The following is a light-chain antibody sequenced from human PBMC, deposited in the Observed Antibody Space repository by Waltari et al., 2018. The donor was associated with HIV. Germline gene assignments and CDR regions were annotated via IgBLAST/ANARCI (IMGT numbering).Light chain of an antibody. CDR3: AAWDHGLDGML. CDR1: TSNIGTTY. Sequence: QSILTQPPSVSAAPGQKVTIPCSGSTSNIGTTYVSWYQQRPGTAPNLLIYDKNKRPSGIADRFSGSKSGTLGTLDISGLQTGDEADYYCAAWDHGLDGMLIGGGTKLTV. V-gene: IGLV1-51*01. CDR2: DKN. J-gene: IGLJ2*01.